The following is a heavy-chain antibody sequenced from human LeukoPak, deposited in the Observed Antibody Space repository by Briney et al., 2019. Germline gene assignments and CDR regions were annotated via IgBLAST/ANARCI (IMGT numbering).Heavy chain of an antibody. V-gene: IGHV3-15*01. CDR3: TTAGDYFHYYYYYGMDV. D-gene: IGHD4-17*01. CDR2: IKSKTDGGTT. Sequence: PGGSLRLSCAASGFTFSNAWMSWVRQAPGKGLEWVGRIKSKTDGGTTDYAAPVKGRFTISRDDSKNTLYLQMNSLKTEDTAVYYCTTAGDYFHYYYYYGMDVWGQGTLVTVSS. CDR1: GFTFSNAW. J-gene: IGHJ6*02.